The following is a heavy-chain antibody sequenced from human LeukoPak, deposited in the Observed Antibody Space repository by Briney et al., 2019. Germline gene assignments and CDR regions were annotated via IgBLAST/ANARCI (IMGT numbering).Heavy chain of an antibody. CDR3: AGSIAAAGYYYYMDV. CDR2: INPNSGGT. V-gene: IGHV1-2*02. D-gene: IGHD6-13*01. Sequence: ASVKVSCKACGGTFTGYYMHWVRQAPGQGLEWMGWINPNSGGTNYAQKFRGRVTLNRARSISTAYMELSRLRSDDTAVYYCAGSIAAAGYYYYMDVWGKGTTVTVSS. J-gene: IGHJ6*03. CDR1: GGTFTGYY.